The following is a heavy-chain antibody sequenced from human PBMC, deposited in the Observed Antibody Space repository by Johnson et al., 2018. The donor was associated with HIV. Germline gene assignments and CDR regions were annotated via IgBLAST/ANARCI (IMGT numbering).Heavy chain of an antibody. D-gene: IGHD6-19*01. V-gene: IGHV3-23*04. CDR1: GLSFSSYA. CDR2: ISGRGGST. J-gene: IGHJ3*02. CDR3: AKDRSTGWYPAFDI. Sequence: VQLVESGGGLVKPGGSLRLSCEVSGLSFSSYAMNWVRQAPGKGLEWVSAISGRGGSTYYADSVKGRFTISRDNSKNTLYLQMNSLRAEDTALYYCAKDRSTGWYPAFDIWGQGTMVTVSS.